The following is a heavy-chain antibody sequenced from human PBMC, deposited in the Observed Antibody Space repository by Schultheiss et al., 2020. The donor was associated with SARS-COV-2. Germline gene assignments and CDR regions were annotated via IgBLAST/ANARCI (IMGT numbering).Heavy chain of an antibody. CDR1: GYTFTSYG. CDR2: ISAYNGDT. CDR3: ARDSYYYDGSGYGAWGMDV. Sequence: ASVKVSCKASGYTFTSYGISWVRQAPGQGLEWMGWISAYNGDTDYAQNFQGRVTMTTDTSTSTVYMELSSLRSEDTAVYYCARDSYYYDGSGYGAWGMDVWGQGTTVTVSS. J-gene: IGHJ6*02. D-gene: IGHD3-22*01. V-gene: IGHV1-18*04.